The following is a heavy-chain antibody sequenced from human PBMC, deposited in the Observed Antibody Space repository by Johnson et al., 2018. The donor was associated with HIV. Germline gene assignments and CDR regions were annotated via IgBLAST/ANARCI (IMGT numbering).Heavy chain of an antibody. CDR2: ISYDGSNK. V-gene: IGHV3-33*05. CDR1: GFIFNNYG. CDR3: ARDRVYSGSYYSGAFDV. J-gene: IGHJ3*01. D-gene: IGHD1-26*01. Sequence: QVQLVESGGIVVQPGRSLRLSCAASGFIFNNYGMHWVRQAPGKGLEWVAVISYDGSNKYYADSVKGRFTISRDNSKNTLFLQMNGLRADDTAVYYCARDRVYSGSYYSGAFDVWGQGAMVTVSS.